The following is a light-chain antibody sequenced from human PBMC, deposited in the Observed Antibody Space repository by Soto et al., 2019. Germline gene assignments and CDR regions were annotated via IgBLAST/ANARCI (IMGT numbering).Light chain of an antibody. Sequence: EIVLTQSPGTLSLSPGERATLSCRASQSVSSNYLAWCHRRPGQAPSLLIYDACSSATGFPDRFSGSVSGTDFTLTISRLEPEDFAVYYCQQYGSSGTFGQGTKVDIK. V-gene: IGKV3-20*01. CDR1: QSVSSNY. CDR2: DAC. J-gene: IGKJ1*01. CDR3: QQYGSSGT.